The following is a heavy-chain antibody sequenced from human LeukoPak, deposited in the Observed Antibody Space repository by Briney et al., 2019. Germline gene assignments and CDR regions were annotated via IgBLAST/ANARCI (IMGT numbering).Heavy chain of an antibody. J-gene: IGHJ4*02. CDR3: TRGYSGSYYGYYFDY. Sequence: PGGSLRLSCTASGFTFGDYAMSWVPQAPGKGLEWVGFIRSKAYGGTTEYAASVKGRFTISRDDSKSIAYLQMNSLKTEDTAVYYCTRGYSGSYYGYYFDYWGQGTLVTVSS. CDR2: IRSKAYGGTT. CDR1: GFTFGDYA. V-gene: IGHV3-49*04. D-gene: IGHD1-26*01.